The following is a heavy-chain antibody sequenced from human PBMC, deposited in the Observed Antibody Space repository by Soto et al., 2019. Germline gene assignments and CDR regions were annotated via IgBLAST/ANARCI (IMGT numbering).Heavy chain of an antibody. Sequence: LRLSCAASGXTFSSYAMHWVRQAPGKGLEWVAVISYDGSNKYYADSVKGRFTISRDNSKNTLYLQMNSLRAEDTAVYYCSRVGAAGTYYYYYGMDVWGQGTTVTVSS. D-gene: IGHD6-13*01. CDR3: SRVGAAGTYYYYYGMDV. CDR1: GXTFSSYA. J-gene: IGHJ6*02. CDR2: ISYDGSNK. V-gene: IGHV3-30-3*01.